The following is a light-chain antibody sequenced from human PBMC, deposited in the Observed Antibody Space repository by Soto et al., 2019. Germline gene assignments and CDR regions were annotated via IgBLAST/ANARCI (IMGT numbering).Light chain of an antibody. CDR1: QSVSSN. CDR3: QQYNNWPPVT. CDR2: GAS. V-gene: IGKV3-15*01. J-gene: IGKJ1*01. Sequence: EIVLTQSPATLSVSPGERATLSCRASQSVSSNLAWYQQKPGQAPRLLIYGASTRATGIPARFSGSGSGTEFTLTISSLQSEDFAVYYCQQYNNWPPVTFGQGTKVEIK.